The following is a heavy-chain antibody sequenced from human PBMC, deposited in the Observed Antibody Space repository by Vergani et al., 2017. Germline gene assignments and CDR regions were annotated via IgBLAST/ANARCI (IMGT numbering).Heavy chain of an antibody. D-gene: IGHD2-2*01. J-gene: IGHJ1*01. CDR2: ISSSSSYR. Sequence: EVEVVESGGGLVKPGGSLRLSCVASGFTFGSYSMNWVRQAPGKGLEWVSFISSSSSYRYYADSVKGRFTISRDNGEYSLLLQMNSLRPEDTAVYYCASGVPGYQLATQYFQHWGQGTLVTVSS. CDR1: GFTFGSYS. CDR3: ASGVPGYQLATQYFQH. V-gene: IGHV3-21*01.